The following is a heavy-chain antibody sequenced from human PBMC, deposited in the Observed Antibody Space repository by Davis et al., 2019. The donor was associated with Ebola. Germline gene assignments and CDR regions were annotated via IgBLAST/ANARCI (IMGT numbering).Heavy chain of an antibody. CDR2: IYYSGST. D-gene: IGHD3-3*01. CDR1: GGSISSSSYY. J-gene: IGHJ4*02. Sequence: MPSETLSLTCTVSGGSISSSSYYWGWIRQPPGKGLESIGSIYYSGSTYYNPSLKSRVTISVDTSKNQFSLKLSSVTAADTAVYYCARSRFLEWLPYYYWGQGTLVTVSS. V-gene: IGHV4-39*01. CDR3: ARSRFLEWLPYYY.